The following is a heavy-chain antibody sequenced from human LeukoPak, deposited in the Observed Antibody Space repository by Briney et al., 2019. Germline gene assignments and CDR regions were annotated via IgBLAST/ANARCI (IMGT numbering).Heavy chain of an antibody. Sequence: EASETLSLTCTVSGGSISSYYWSWIRQPPGKGLEWIGYIYYSGSTNYNPSLKSRVTISVDTSKNQFSLKLSSVTAADTAVYYCARFSSGWYLRVFDYWGQGTLVTVSS. CDR2: IYYSGST. CDR3: ARFSSGWYLRVFDY. J-gene: IGHJ4*02. V-gene: IGHV4-59*01. D-gene: IGHD6-19*01. CDR1: GGSISSYY.